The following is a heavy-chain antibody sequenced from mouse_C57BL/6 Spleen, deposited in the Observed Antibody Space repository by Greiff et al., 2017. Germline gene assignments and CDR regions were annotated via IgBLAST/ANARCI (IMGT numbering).Heavy chain of an antibody. V-gene: IGHV1-52*01. J-gene: IGHJ3*01. CDR3: ARWGGSSSFAY. CDR2: IDPSDSET. D-gene: IGHD1-1*01. Sequence: VQLQQPGAELVRPGSSVKLSCKASGYTFTSYWMHWVKQRPIQGLEWIGNIDPSDSETHYNQKFKDKATLTVDKSSSTAYMQLSSLTSEDSAVXYCARWGGSSSFAYWGQGTLVTVSA. CDR1: GYTFTSYW.